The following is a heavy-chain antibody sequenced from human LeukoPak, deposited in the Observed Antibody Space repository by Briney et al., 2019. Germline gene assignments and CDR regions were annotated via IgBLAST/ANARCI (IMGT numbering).Heavy chain of an antibody. CDR3: ARERPSSWYGDYYYYMDV. Sequence: SVKVSCKASGGTFSSYAISWVRQAPGQGLERMRGIIPIFGTANYAQKFQGRVTITADESTSTAYMELSSLRSEDTAVYYCARERPSSWYGDYYYYMDVWGKGTTVTVSS. D-gene: IGHD6-13*01. CDR2: IIPIFGTA. J-gene: IGHJ6*03. V-gene: IGHV1-69*13. CDR1: GGTFSSYA.